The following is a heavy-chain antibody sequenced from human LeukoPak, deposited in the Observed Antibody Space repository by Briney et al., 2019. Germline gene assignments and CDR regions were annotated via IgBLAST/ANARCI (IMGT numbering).Heavy chain of an antibody. CDR1: GFSLKTFW. J-gene: IGHJ6*02. V-gene: IGHV3-7*05. CDR2: IKHDESER. D-gene: IGHD3-3*01. Sequence: PGGSLRLSCAASGFSLKTFWMSWVRQAPGKGPEWVANIKHDESERYYVDSVKGRFTISRDNAKNSLYLQMNSLRAEDTAVYYCARSAPLTSYNTNWFRYGMDVWGQGTTVTVSS. CDR3: ARSAPLTSYNTNWFRYGMDV.